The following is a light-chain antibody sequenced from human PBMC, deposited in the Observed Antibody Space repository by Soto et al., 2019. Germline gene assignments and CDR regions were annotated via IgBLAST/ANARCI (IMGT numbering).Light chain of an antibody. CDR1: QSVGSNY. CDR3: QQYCCSPQT. CDR2: GAS. V-gene: IGKV3-20*01. Sequence: EIVLTQSPATLYLSPGERATLSCRASQSVGSNYLAWYQPKPGQAPRLLIYGASSRATGIPDRFSGSGSATDFTLTISRLEPEDFAVYYCQQYCCSPQTFGQGTKVEVK. J-gene: IGKJ1*01.